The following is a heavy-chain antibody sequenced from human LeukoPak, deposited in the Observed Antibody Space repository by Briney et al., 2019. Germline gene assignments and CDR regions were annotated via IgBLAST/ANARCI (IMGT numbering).Heavy chain of an antibody. V-gene: IGHV4-4*07. J-gene: IGHJ4*02. CDR3: ARDDSSRDDSGGYHY. Sequence: SETLSLTCTVSGNSINSYHWSWIRQPAGKGLEWIGRIHMSGSTNYNPSLRSRVAISMDNSKNQFSLKLKSVTAADTAVYYCARDDSSRDDSGGYHYGGQAPLV. CDR2: IHMSGST. D-gene: IGHD3-22*01. CDR1: GNSINSYH.